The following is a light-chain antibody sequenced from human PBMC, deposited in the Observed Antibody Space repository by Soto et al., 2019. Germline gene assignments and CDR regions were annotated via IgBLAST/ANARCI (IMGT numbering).Light chain of an antibody. V-gene: IGKV4-1*01. J-gene: IGKJ5*01. CDR1: QNVLYSSNNKNY. CDR3: QQYYVTPIT. CDR2: WAS. Sequence: DIVMTQSPDSLAVFLGERATINCKSSQNVLYSSNNKNYLAWYQQKPGQPPRLLIYWASTRESGVPGRFSGGASGTDFTLTISSLQAEDVALYYCQQYYVTPITFGQGTRLEIK.